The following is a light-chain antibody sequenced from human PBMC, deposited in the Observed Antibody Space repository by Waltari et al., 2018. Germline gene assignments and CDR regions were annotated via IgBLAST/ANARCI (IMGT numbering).Light chain of an antibody. J-gene: IGKJ4*01. CDR2: KAS. V-gene: IGKV1-5*03. CDR3: QQYDADSALT. Sequence: DIQMTQSPSTVSASVGDKVTITCRASPSISVWLAWYQQKPGKPPKLLIYKASKLETGVPSRFTGSGSGTEFTLTITSLQPDDFATYFCQQYDADSALTFGEGTQVEMK. CDR1: PSISVW.